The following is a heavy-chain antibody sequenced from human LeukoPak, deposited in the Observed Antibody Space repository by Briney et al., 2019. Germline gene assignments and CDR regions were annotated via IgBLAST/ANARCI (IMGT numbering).Heavy chain of an antibody. D-gene: IGHD3-22*01. Sequence: ASVKVSCKASGYTFTGYYMHWVRQAPGQGLEWMGWINPNSGSTSYAQKFQGRVTMTRDMSTSTVYMELSSLRSEDTAVYYCARAPGHDSSGYYKSPFDYWGQGTLVTVSS. V-gene: IGHV1-46*01. CDR1: GYTFTGYY. CDR2: INPNSGST. J-gene: IGHJ4*02. CDR3: ARAPGHDSSGYYKSPFDY.